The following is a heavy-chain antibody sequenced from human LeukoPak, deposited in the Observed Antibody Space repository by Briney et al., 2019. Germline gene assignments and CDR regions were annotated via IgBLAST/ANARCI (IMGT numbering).Heavy chain of an antibody. V-gene: IGHV5-51*01. CDR2: IYPGDSDT. CDR3: AIRDTAMDFDY. D-gene: IGHD5-18*01. J-gene: IGHJ4*02. Sequence: PGESLKISCKGSGYSFTSYWIGWVRQMPGKGLEWMGIIYPGDSDTRYSPSFQGRVTISADKSISTAYLQWGSLKASDTATYYCAIRDTAMDFDYWGQGTLVTVSS. CDR1: GYSFTSYW.